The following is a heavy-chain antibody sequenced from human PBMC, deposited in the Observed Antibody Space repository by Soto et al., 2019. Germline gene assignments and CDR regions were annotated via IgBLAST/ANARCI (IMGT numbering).Heavy chain of an antibody. V-gene: IGHV1-8*01. CDR1: GYTFTSYD. J-gene: IGHJ6*03. CDR3: ARGLHTTYYYYMDV. CDR2: MNPNSGNT. Sequence: ASVKVSCKASGYTFTSYDINWVRQATGQGLERMGWMNPNSGNTGYAQKFQGRVTMTRNTSISTAYMELSSLRSEDTAVYYCARGLHTTYYYYMDVWGKGTTVTVSS.